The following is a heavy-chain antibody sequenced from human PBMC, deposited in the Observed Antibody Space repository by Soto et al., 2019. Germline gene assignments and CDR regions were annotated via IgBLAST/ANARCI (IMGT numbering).Heavy chain of an antibody. Sequence: GESLKISCKGSGYSFTNYWIGWVRQMPGKGLEWMGIIYPGDSDTRYSPSFQGQVTISADKSISTAYLQWSSLKASDTAMYYRARAMVRGVNTFDYWGQGTLVTVSS. V-gene: IGHV5-51*01. CDR3: ARAMVRGVNTFDY. J-gene: IGHJ4*02. CDR1: GYSFTNYW. D-gene: IGHD3-10*01. CDR2: IYPGDSDT.